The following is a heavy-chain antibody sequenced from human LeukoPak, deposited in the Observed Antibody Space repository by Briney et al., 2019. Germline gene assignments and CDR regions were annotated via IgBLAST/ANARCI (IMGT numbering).Heavy chain of an antibody. CDR1: GYTFTSYG. V-gene: IGHV1-18*01. CDR3: ARFDRVYYDFWSGYYTFDY. CDR2: ISAYNGNT. Sequence: ASVKVSCKASGYTFTSYGISWVRQAPGQGLEWMGWISAYNGNTNYAQKLQGRVTMTTDTSTSTAYMELRSLRSDDTAVYYCARFDRVYYDFWSGYYTFDYWGQGTLVTVSS. D-gene: IGHD3-3*01. J-gene: IGHJ4*02.